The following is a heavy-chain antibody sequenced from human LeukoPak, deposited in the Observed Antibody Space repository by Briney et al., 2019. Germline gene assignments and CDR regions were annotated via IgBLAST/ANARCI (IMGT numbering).Heavy chain of an antibody. CDR3: AKSYCSSTSCSQWYFDY. V-gene: IGHV3-21*01. D-gene: IGHD2-2*01. CDR1: GFTFSSYS. Sequence: PGGSLRLSCAASGFTFSSYSMNWVRQAPGKGLEWVSSISSSSSYIYYADSVKGRFTISRDNAKNSLYLQMNSLRAEDTAVYYCAKSYCSSTSCSQWYFDYWGQGTLVTVSS. J-gene: IGHJ4*02. CDR2: ISSSSSYI.